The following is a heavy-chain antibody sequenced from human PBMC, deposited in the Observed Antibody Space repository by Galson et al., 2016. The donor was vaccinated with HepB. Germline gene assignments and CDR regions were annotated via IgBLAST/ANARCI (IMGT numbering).Heavy chain of an antibody. J-gene: IGHJ4*02. Sequence: SLRLSCAASGFTFSSYTMNWVRQAPGKGLECVSSISGSPRYTYYTDSVKGRFTISRDNAKNSLYLQMNSLRAEDTAVYYCARDRTYYYDGSGYFSLCYFDYLGQGTLVTVSS. CDR3: ARDRTYYYDGSGYFSLCYFDY. CDR1: GFTFSSYT. CDR2: ISGSPRYT. V-gene: IGHV3-21*01. D-gene: IGHD3-22*01.